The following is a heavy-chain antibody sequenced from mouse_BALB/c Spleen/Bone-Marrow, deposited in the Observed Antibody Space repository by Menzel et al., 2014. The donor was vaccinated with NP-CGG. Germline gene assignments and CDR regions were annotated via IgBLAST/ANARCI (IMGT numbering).Heavy chain of an antibody. CDR3: ARGGLGLDY. V-gene: IGHV1-82*01. D-gene: IGHD3-3*01. J-gene: IGHJ2*01. CDR2: IYPGDGDT. Sequence: QVQLKQSGPELVKPGASVKISCKASGYAFSSSWMNWVKQRPGQGLEWIGRIYPGDGDTNYNGKFKGKATLTADKSSSTAYMQLSSPTSVDSAVYFCARGGLGLDYWGQGTTLTVSS. CDR1: GYAFSSSW.